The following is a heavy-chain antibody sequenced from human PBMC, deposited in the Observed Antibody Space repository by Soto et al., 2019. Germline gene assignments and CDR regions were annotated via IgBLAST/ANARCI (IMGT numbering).Heavy chain of an antibody. V-gene: IGHV1-3*01. D-gene: IGHD4-17*01. Sequence: QVQLVQSGAEVKKPGASVKVSCKASGYTFTSYAMHWVRQAPGQRLEWMGWINAGNGITKYSQKFQGRVTITRDTSASTAYMELSSLRSEDTAVYYCARGGYGDQRDPFDYWGQGTLVTVSS. CDR2: INAGNGIT. CDR3: ARGGYGDQRDPFDY. CDR1: GYTFTSYA. J-gene: IGHJ4*02.